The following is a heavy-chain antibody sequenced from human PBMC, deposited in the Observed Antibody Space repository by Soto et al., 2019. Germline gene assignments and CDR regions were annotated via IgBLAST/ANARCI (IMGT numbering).Heavy chain of an antibody. Sequence: PSETLSLTCTVSGGSISSYYWSWIRQPPGKGLEWIGYIYYSGSTNYNPSLKSRVTISVDTSKNQFSLKLSSVTAADTAVYYCARHSGRYSMDYWGQGTLVTVSS. CDR1: GGSISSYY. D-gene: IGHD1-26*01. CDR2: IYYSGST. CDR3: ARHSGRYSMDY. J-gene: IGHJ4*02. V-gene: IGHV4-59*08.